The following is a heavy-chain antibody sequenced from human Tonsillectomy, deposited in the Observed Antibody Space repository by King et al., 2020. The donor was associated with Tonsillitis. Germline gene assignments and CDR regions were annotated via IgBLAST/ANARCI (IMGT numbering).Heavy chain of an antibody. CDR3: ARGKLEDSTGYLARDGFDI. V-gene: IGHV1-69*01. D-gene: IGHD3-9*01. Sequence: QLVQSGAEVKKPGSSVKVSCSTSEISFSNHAISWVRQAPGQGLEWMGGIIPLFSTPYYTQKFQGRVTITADESTSTNFMELSSLRSEDTAIYYCARGKLEDSTGYLARDGFDIWGQGTMIIVSS. J-gene: IGHJ3*02. CDR1: EISFSNHA. CDR2: IIPLFSTP.